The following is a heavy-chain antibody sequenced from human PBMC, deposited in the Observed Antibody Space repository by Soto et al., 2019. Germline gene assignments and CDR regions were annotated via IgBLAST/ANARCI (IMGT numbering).Heavy chain of an antibody. CDR3: ARGHTTWPYYFDY. CDR1: GGSVSSYH. CDR2: IYYSGST. J-gene: IGHJ4*02. D-gene: IGHD2-2*01. V-gene: IGHV4-59*02. Sequence: PSETLSLTCTFSGGSVSSYHWNLIRQPPGKGLEWVGNIYYSGSTNYNPSLKSRVTISLDTSKNQFSLKLNSVTAADTAVYYCARGHTTWPYYFDYWGQGAPVTVSS.